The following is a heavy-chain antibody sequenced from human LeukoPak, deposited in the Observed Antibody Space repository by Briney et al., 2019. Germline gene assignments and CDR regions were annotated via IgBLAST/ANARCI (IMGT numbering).Heavy chain of an antibody. CDR3: ARGATIFGVVRSLRYYYMDV. Sequence: SETLSLTCAVYGGSFSGYYWSWIRQPPGKGLEWIGEINHSGSTNYNPSLKSRVTISVDTSKNQFSLTLSSVTAADTAVYYCARGATIFGVVRSLRYYYMDVWGKGTTVTVSS. CDR2: INHSGST. CDR1: GGSFSGYY. J-gene: IGHJ6*03. V-gene: IGHV4-34*01. D-gene: IGHD3-3*01.